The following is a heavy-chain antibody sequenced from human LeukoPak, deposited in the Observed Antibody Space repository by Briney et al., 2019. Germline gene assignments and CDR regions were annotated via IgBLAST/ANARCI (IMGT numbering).Heavy chain of an antibody. CDR2: IYYSGST. CDR1: GGSISSYY. J-gene: IGHJ3*02. V-gene: IGHV4-59*01. CDR3: ARGGRYFDPLDAFDI. D-gene: IGHD3-9*01. Sequence: SETLSLTRTVSGGSISSYYWSWIRQPPGKGLEWIGYIYYSGSTNYNPSLKSRVTISVDTSKNQFSLKLSSVTAADTAVYYCARGGRYFDPLDAFDIWGQGTMVTVSS.